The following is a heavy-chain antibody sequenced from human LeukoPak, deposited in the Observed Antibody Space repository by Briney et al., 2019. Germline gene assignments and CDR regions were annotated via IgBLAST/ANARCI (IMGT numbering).Heavy chain of an antibody. V-gene: IGHV3-33*06. CDR2: IWYDGSNK. Sequence: PGRSLRLSCAASGFTFSDSGMYWVRQSPGKGLEWVALIWYDGSNKYYADSVKGRFTISRDNSKNTLYLRMNSLRAEDTAVYYCAKGRWVQPAGYLDFSGQGTLVTVSA. D-gene: IGHD5-24*01. CDR1: GFTFSDSG. CDR3: AKGRWVQPAGYLDF. J-gene: IGHJ4*02.